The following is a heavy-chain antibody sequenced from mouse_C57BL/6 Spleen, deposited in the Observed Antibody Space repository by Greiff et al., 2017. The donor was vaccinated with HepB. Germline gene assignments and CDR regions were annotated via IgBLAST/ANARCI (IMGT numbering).Heavy chain of an antibody. Sequence: VHLVESGAELARPGASVKLSCKASGYTFTSYGISWVKQRTGQGLEWIGEIYPRSGNTYYNEKFKGKATLTADKSSSTAYMELRSLTSEDSAVYFCARCYDDYYAMDYWGQGTSVTVSS. J-gene: IGHJ4*01. CDR2: IYPRSGNT. CDR3: ARCYDDYYAMDY. V-gene: IGHV1-81*01. CDR1: GYTFTSYG. D-gene: IGHD2-12*01.